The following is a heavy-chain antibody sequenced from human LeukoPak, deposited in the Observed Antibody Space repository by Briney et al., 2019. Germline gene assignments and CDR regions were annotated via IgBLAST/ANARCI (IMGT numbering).Heavy chain of an antibody. J-gene: IGHJ4*02. Sequence: ASVKVSCKPSGYTFTSYGISWVRQAPGQGLEWMGWTSSFSDNTKYAEKFQGRVTMTTEISTSTAYMELRSLRFDDTAVYYCARVQVKTRGSYFRDDYWGQGTLVTVSS. CDR1: GYTFTSYG. V-gene: IGHV1-18*01. D-gene: IGHD3-16*01. CDR2: TSSFSDNT. CDR3: ARVQVKTRGSYFRDDY.